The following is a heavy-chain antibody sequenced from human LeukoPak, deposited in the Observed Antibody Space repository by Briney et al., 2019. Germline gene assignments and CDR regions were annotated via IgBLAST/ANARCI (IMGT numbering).Heavy chain of an antibody. CDR2: IYSGGST. CDR1: GFTVSSNY. CDR3: ARAGSSSPDYYYYMDV. V-gene: IGHV3-53*01. J-gene: IGHJ6*03. Sequence: GGSLRLSCAASGFTVSSNYMSWVRQAPGKGLEWVSVIYSGGSTYYADSVKGRFTISRDNSKNTLYLQMNSLRAEDTAVYYCARAGSSSPDYYYYMDVWGKGTTVTVSS. D-gene: IGHD6-6*01.